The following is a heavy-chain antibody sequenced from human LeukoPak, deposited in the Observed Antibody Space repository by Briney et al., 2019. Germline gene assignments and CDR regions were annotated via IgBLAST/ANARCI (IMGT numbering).Heavy chain of an antibody. CDR1: GLTFSSYA. Sequence: GGSLRLSCAASGLTFSSYAMSWVRQAPGKGLEWVSAISGSGGRTYYADSVKGRFTISRDNSKNTLNLQMNSLRAEDTAVYYCAKGGPERIYYGSGSYYNVNPLIDYWGQGTLVTVSS. CDR3: AKGGPERIYYGSGSYYNVNPLIDY. V-gene: IGHV3-23*01. D-gene: IGHD3-10*01. CDR2: ISGSGGRT. J-gene: IGHJ4*02.